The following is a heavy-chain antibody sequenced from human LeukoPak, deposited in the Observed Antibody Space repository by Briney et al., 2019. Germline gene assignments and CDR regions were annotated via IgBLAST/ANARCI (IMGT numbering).Heavy chain of an antibody. J-gene: IGHJ5*02. CDR3: VRILTMRGYFDP. CDR1: GGSINSSNHY. V-gene: IGHV4-39*01. CDR2: IFYRGRNN. D-gene: IGHD4/OR15-4a*01. Sequence: LETLSLTCTVSGGSINSSNHYWGWVRQPPGKGPEWIGSIFYRGRNNYHNPSLTSRLTISIDTTKNQFSLKLASVTTADTAVYFCVRILTMRGYFDPWGQGALVTVSS.